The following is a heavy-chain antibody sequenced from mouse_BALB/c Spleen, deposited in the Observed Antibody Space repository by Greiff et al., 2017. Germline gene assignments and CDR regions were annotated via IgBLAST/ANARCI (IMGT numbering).Heavy chain of an antibody. Sequence: VQLQQSGAELVRPGALVKLSCKASGFNIKDYYMHWVKQRPEQGLEWIGWIDPENGNTIYDPKFQGKASITADTSSNTAYLQLSSLTSEDTAVYYCAIFVWKGAMDYWGQGTSVTVSA. CDR1: GFNIKDYY. CDR3: AIFVWKGAMDY. V-gene: IGHV14-1*02. J-gene: IGHJ4*01. CDR2: IDPENGNT. D-gene: IGHD2-10*02.